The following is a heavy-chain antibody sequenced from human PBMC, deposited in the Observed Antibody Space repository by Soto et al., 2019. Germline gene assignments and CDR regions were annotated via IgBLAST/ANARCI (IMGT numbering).Heavy chain of an antibody. CDR1: GGSFSGYY. V-gene: IGHV4-34*01. CDR3: ARGQSVVRGVIILENYYYMDV. J-gene: IGHJ6*03. CDR2: INHSGST. Sequence: SETLSLTCAVYGGSFSGYYWSWIRQPPGKGLEWIGEINHSGSTNYNPSLKSRVTISVDTSKNQFSLKLSSVTAADTAVYYCARGQSVVRGVIILENYYYMDVWGKGTTVTVSS. D-gene: IGHD3-10*01.